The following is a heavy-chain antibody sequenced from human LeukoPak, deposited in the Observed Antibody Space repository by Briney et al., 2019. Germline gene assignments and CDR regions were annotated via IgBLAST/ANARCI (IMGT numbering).Heavy chain of an antibody. CDR3: ARDHLLRASDY. CDR2: ISSSSSYI. J-gene: IGHJ4*02. Sequence: GGSLRLSCAASGFTFSSYSMNWVRQAPGKGLEWVSSISSSSSYIYYADSVKGRFTISRDNAKNSLYLQMNSLRAEDTAVYYCARDHLLRASDYWGQGTLVTVSS. D-gene: IGHD1-26*01. CDR1: GFTFSSYS. V-gene: IGHV3-21*04.